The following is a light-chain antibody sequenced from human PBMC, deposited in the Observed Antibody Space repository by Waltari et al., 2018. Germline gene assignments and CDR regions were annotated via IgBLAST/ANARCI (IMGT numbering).Light chain of an antibody. Sequence: QSVLTQPPSASGAPGQRVNISCSGSRSNLGSNYVYWYQQLPGTAPKLLIYRNNQRPAGFPDRVSGSKSGTSASLAISGLRSEDEADYYCAAWDDSLSGRVFGGGTTVTVL. V-gene: IGLV1-47*01. CDR1: RSNLGSNY. J-gene: IGLJ3*02. CDR2: RNN. CDR3: AAWDDSLSGRV.